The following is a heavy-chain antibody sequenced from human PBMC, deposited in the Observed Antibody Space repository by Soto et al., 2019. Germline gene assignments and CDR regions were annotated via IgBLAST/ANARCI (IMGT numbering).Heavy chain of an antibody. CDR1: GGTFSSYT. J-gene: IGHJ5*02. Sequence: GASVKVSCKASGGTFSSYTISWVRQAPGQGLEWMGRIIPILGIANYAQKFQGRVTITADKSTSTAYMELSSLRSEDTAVYYCAIDRPPGYCSGGSCYLWFDPWGQGTLVTVSS. D-gene: IGHD2-15*01. CDR2: IIPILGIA. CDR3: AIDRPPGYCSGGSCYLWFDP. V-gene: IGHV1-69*04.